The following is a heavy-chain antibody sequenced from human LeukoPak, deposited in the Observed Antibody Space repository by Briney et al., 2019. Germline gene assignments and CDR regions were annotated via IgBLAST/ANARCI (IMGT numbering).Heavy chain of an antibody. CDR1: GATFSSYA. CDR2: IIAIFGTA. J-gene: IGHJ5*02. CDR3: ARGPWEATISGVACFDP. Sequence: SVTVSCKASGATFSSYAISWVRQAPGQGLEWMGGIIAIFGTANYAQKFQGRVTMTADESTGTAYMELSSISSEDTAVYYCARGPWEATISGVACFDPWGQGTLVTVSS. D-gene: IGHD5-12*01. V-gene: IGHV1-69*13.